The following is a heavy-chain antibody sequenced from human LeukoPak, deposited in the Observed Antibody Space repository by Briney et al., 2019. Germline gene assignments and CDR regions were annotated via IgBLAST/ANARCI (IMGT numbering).Heavy chain of an antibody. CDR1: GFTFTTYN. D-gene: IGHD1-26*01. J-gene: IGHJ4*02. Sequence: PGGSLRLSCAASGFTFTTYNMNWVRQAPGKGLEWVSYISTSSSTIYYADSVKGRFTISRDNAKNSLYLQMNSLRAEDTAVYYCARDLKVGATSFDYWGQGTLVTVSS. V-gene: IGHV3-48*01. CDR2: ISTSSSTI. CDR3: ARDLKVGATSFDY.